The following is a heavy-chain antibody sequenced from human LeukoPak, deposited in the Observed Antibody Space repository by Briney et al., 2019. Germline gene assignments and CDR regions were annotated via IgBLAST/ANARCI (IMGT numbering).Heavy chain of an antibody. Sequence: GESLKISCKGSGYSFTNYWIGWVRQMPGKGLEWMGIINPGDSDIRYSPSFQGQVAISVDRSLSTAYLQWSSLKAADTAIYYCARQVVRSGYHPDYSDYWGQGTLVTVST. CDR1: GYSFTNYW. CDR2: INPGDSDI. D-gene: IGHD3-3*01. CDR3: ARQVVRSGYHPDYSDY. J-gene: IGHJ4*02. V-gene: IGHV5-51*01.